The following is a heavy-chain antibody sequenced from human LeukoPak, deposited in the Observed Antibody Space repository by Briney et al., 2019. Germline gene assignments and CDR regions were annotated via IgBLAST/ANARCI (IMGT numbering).Heavy chain of an antibody. D-gene: IGHD3-22*01. V-gene: IGHV1-8*01. CDR1: EYTFTRYD. CDR2: MNPNSGNT. J-gene: IGHJ4*02. CDR3: ARGGYHDSSGYHYNNDY. Sequence: ASVKVSCKASEYTFTRYDINWVRQATGQGLEWMGWMNPNSGNTGYAQKFQGRVTMTRNTSISTAYMELSSLRSEDTAVYYCARGGYHDSSGYHYNNDYWGQGTLVTVSS.